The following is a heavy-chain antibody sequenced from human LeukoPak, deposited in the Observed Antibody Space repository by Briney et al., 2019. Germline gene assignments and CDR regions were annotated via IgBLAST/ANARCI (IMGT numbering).Heavy chain of an antibody. CDR1: GFTFSSYA. CDR3: AKLGHVVPAAIDYYYMDV. V-gene: IGHV3-23*01. CDR2: ISGSGGST. D-gene: IGHD2-2*01. Sequence: PGGSLRLSCAASGFTFSSYAMSWVRQAPGKGLEWVLAISGSGGSTYYADSVKGRFTISRDNSKNTLYLKMNSMRAEDTAVYYCAKLGHVVPAAIDYYYMDVWGKGTTVTVSS. J-gene: IGHJ6*03.